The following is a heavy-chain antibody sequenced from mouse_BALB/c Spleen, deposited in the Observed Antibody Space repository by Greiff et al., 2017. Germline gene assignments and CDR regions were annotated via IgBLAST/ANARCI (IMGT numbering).Heavy chain of an antibody. CDR3: TRGGDGYSRYAMDY. CDR2: INPSNGGT. D-gene: IGHD2-3*01. CDR1: GYTFTSYY. J-gene: IGHJ4*01. V-gene: IGHV1S81*02. Sequence: QVQLQQPGAELVKPGASVKLSCKASGYTFTSYYMYWVKQRPGQGLEWIGGINPSNGGTNFNEKFKSKATLTVDKSSSTAYMQLSSLTSEDSAVYCCTRGGDGYSRYAMDYWGQGTSVTVSA.